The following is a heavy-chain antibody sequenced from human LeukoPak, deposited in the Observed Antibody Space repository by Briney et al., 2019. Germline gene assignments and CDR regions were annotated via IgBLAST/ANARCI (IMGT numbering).Heavy chain of an antibody. V-gene: IGHV3-30*18. J-gene: IGHJ4*02. Sequence: PGGSLRLSCAASGFTFSSYGMHWVRQAPGKGLEWVADLSYDGSNKFYADSVKGRFTISRDNSKNTLYLQMNSLRVEDTAVYYCAKDRGSGYYDHFDYWGQGTLVTVSS. CDR1: GFTFSSYG. CDR2: LSYDGSNK. CDR3: AKDRGSGYYDHFDY. D-gene: IGHD3-22*01.